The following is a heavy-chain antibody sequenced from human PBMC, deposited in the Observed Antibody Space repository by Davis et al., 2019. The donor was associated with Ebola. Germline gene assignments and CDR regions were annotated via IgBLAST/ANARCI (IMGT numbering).Heavy chain of an antibody. Sequence: ASVKVSCKASEYTFIKYAIHWVRQAPGQRLEWMGGINAGDGSTKYSENFQGRLTVTRDTSATTAYMELYSLRSEDTAVYYCAREWSGSLGPFDYWGQGTLVTVSS. J-gene: IGHJ4*02. CDR1: EYTFIKYA. CDR2: INAGDGST. V-gene: IGHV1-3*01. CDR3: AREWSGSLGPFDY. D-gene: IGHD3-3*01.